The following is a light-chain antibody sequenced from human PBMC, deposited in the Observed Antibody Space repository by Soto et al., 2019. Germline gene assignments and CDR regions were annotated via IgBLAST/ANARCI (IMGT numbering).Light chain of an antibody. J-gene: IGLJ2*01. CDR2: DVS. CDR1: SSDVGGYNY. CDR3: SSYTSSRTLV. Sequence: QSALTQPASVSGSPGQSITISCTGTSSDVGGYNYVSWYQQHPGKAPKLMIYDVSNRPSGVSNRFSGSKSGNTASLTISGLQAEEEADYYCSSYTSSRTLVFGGGTKLTVL. V-gene: IGLV2-14*01.